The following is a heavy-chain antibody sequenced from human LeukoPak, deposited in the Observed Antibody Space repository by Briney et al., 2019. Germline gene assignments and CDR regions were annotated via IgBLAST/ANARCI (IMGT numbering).Heavy chain of an antibody. V-gene: IGHV1-46*01. D-gene: IGHD3-22*01. CDR3: ARSYYYTTPPERKYYLDY. J-gene: IGHJ4*02. CDR2: INPNGGST. Sequence: ASVKVSCKASGYTFTTYYLHWVRQAPGQGLEWMGIINPNGGSTIYAQKFQGRVTMTRDTSTITVYMELSSLRSEDTAVYYCARSYYYTTPPERKYYLDYWGQGTLVTVSS. CDR1: GYTFTTYY.